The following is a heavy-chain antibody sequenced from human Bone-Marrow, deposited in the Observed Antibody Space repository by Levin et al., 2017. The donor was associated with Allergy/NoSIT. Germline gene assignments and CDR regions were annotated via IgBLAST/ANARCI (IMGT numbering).Heavy chain of an antibody. V-gene: IGHV3-48*01. D-gene: IGHD6-13*01. Sequence: GGSLRLSCAASGFIFSDYRMNWFRQAPGKGLEWVSYITGGSTTIYYADSVRGRFTISRDNVKNSLYLQMNSLRAEDTAVYYCTREQQLVQDFWGQGTLVTVSS. CDR2: ITGGSTTI. CDR3: TREQQLVQDF. J-gene: IGHJ4*02. CDR1: GFIFSDYR.